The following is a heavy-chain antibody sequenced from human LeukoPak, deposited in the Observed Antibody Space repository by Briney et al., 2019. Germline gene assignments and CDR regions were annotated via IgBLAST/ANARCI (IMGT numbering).Heavy chain of an antibody. CDR1: GFTFSDYY. V-gene: IGHV3-11*01. D-gene: IGHD4-17*01. CDR3: ARDKNYGDHDDY. Sequence: PGGSLRLSCAASGFTFSDYYMSWIRQAPGKGLEWVSYISSSGSTIYYADSVKGRFTISRDNAKNSLYPQMNSLRAEDTAVYYCARDKNYGDHDDYWGQGTLVTVSS. J-gene: IGHJ4*02. CDR2: ISSSGSTI.